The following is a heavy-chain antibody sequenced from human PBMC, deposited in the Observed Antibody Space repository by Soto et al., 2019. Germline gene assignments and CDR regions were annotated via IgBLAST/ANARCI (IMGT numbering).Heavy chain of an antibody. D-gene: IGHD6-6*01. J-gene: IGHJ6*02. Sequence: GGSLRLSCAASGFTFSSYGMHWVRQAPGKGLEWVAVISYDGSNKYYADSVKGRFTISRDNSKNTLYLQMNSLRAEDTAVYYCAKDRGSSHNHYYYYGMDVWGQGTTVTVSS. CDR2: ISYDGSNK. CDR1: GFTFSSYG. CDR3: AKDRGSSHNHYYYYGMDV. V-gene: IGHV3-30*18.